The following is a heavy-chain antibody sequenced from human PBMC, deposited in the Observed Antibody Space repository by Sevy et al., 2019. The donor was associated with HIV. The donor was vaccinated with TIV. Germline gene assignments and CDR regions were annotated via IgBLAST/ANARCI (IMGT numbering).Heavy chain of an antibody. CDR2: ISSSSNYI. CDR1: GFTFSNYN. D-gene: IGHD2-15*01. J-gene: IGHJ6*02. CDR3: ARVVAYCSGGSCFPGYYYGMDV. Sequence: GGSLRLSCAASGFTFSNYNMNWVRQAPGKGLEWVSSISSSSNYISYADSMKGRFTISRDNAKKSLYLQMNSLRAEDTAVYYCARVVAYCSGGSCFPGYYYGMDVWGQGTTVTVSS. V-gene: IGHV3-21*01.